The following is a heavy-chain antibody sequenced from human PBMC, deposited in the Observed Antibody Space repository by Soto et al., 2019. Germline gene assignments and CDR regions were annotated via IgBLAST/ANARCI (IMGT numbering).Heavy chain of an antibody. CDR3: ARQWLVLYYYYGMDV. Sequence: WKPSETLSLTCAVYGGSFSGYYWSWIRQPPGKGLEWIGEINHSGXTXXXXXXXXXXXXSVDTSKNQFSLKLSSVTAADTAVYYCARQWLVLYYYYGMDVWGQGTTVTVSS. D-gene: IGHD6-19*01. CDR1: GGSFSGYY. CDR2: INHSGXT. J-gene: IGHJ6*02. V-gene: IGHV4-34*01.